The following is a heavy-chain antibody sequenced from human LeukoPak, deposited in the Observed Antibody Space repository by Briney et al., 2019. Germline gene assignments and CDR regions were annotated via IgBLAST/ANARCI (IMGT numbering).Heavy chain of an antibody. J-gene: IGHJ4*02. CDR2: ISGSGGNT. CDR1: GFTFSSYA. V-gene: IGHV3-23*01. Sequence: GGSLRLSCAASGFTFSSYAMSWVRQAPGKGLEWVSAISGSGGNTYYADSVKGRFTISRDNSKNTVNLQMHSLRAEDTAVYYCASGIEVGPVYFDYWGQGTLVTVSS. D-gene: IGHD6-19*01. CDR3: ASGIEVGPVYFDY.